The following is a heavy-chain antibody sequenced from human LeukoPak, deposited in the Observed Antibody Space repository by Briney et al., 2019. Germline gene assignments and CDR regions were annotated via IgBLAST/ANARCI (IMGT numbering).Heavy chain of an antibody. CDR2: ISNDGTST. CDR3: ARGWFGPDS. V-gene: IGHV3-74*01. D-gene: IGHD3-10*01. Sequence: GGSLRLSCAASGVTFSSHSMHWVRQAPGKGLVWVSGISNDGTSTTYADSAKGRFTISRDNAKNTLYLQMHSLRAEDTAVYSCARGWFGPDSCGQGTLVTVSS. CDR1: GVTFSSHS. J-gene: IGHJ5*01.